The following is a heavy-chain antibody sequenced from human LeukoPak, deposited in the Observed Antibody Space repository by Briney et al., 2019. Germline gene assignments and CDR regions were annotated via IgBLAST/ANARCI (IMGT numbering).Heavy chain of an antibody. D-gene: IGHD3-22*01. CDR3: AIQTYYYDSSGYDYYYGMDV. CDR2: INHSGSI. V-gene: IGHV4-34*01. CDR1: GGSLSAYY. Sequence: PSETLSLTCAVHGGSLSAYYWSWIRQPPGKGLEWIGEINHSGSINYNPSLKSRVTISVDTSKNQFSLKLSSVTAADTAVYYCAIQTYYYDSSGYDYYYGMDVWGQGTTVTVSS. J-gene: IGHJ6*02.